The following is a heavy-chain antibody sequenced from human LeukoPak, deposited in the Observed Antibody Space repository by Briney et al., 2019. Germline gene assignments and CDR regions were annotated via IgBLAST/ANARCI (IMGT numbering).Heavy chain of an antibody. CDR1: GSRFTSYW. D-gene: IGHD4-17*01. CDR2: IDPSDSST. CDR3: ARQGLDGDYVDY. V-gene: IGHV5-10-1*01. Sequence: GESLQISSQGSGSRFTSYWINWVRQLPGKGLEWMGRIDPSDSSTNYSPSFQGHVTISTDKSISTAYLQWSSLKASDTAMYYCARQGLDGDYVDYWGQGTLVTVSS. J-gene: IGHJ4*02.